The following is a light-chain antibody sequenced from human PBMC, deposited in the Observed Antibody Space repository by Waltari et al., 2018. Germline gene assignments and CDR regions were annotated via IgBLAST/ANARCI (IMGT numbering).Light chain of an antibody. CDR2: EVS. J-gene: IGLJ3*02. CDR3: SSYSSSSILV. CDR1: NNYVGFYNH. Sequence: QSALTQPASVSGSPGPSITISCTGTNNYVGFYNHVSWYQQPPGKAPKLMIYEVSDRPSGVSNRFAGSKSGSTASLTISGLQAEDEADYYCSSYSSSSILVFGGGTKLTVL. V-gene: IGLV2-14*01.